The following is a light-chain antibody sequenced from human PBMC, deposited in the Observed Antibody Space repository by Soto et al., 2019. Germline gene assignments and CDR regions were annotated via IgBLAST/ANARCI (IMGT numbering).Light chain of an antibody. CDR3: QQSYSTPRT. J-gene: IGKJ1*01. CDR1: QSIFNS. Sequence: DIPMTQSPSSLSASVGDRVTITCRTSQSIFNSLNWYQQKAGKAPKLLVYAASSLQSGVPSRFSGSGSATDFTLTISSLQPEDFATYYCQQSYSTPRTFGQGTKVEVK. CDR2: AAS. V-gene: IGKV1-39*01.